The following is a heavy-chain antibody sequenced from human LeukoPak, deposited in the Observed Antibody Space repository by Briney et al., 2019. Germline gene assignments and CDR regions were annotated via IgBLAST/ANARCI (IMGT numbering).Heavy chain of an antibody. CDR3: ARDIPDFWSFSKYYYMDV. J-gene: IGHJ6*03. CDR1: GYTFISYG. CDR2: ISAYNGNT. D-gene: IGHD3-3*01. Sequence: ASVKVSCKASGYTFISYGISWVRQAPGQGLEWMGWISAYNGNTNYAQKFQGRVTMTTDTSTSTAYMELRSLRSDDTAVYYCARDIPDFWSFSKYYYMDVWAKGPRSPSP. V-gene: IGHV1-18*01.